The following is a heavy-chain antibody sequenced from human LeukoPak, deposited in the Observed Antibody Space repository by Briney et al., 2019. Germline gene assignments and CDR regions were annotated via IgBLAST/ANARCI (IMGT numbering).Heavy chain of an antibody. D-gene: IGHD1-26*01. CDR1: GYTFSGYD. CDR3: ARALAWGGSSYSYYYMDV. Sequence: GASVKVSCKASGYTFSGYDINWVRQATGQGLEWMGWINPNSGNAGYAQKFQGRVTMTRNTSISTAYMELSSLRSEDTAVYYCARALAWGGSSYSYYYMDVWDKGTTVTVSS. CDR2: INPNSGNA. J-gene: IGHJ6*03. V-gene: IGHV1-8*01.